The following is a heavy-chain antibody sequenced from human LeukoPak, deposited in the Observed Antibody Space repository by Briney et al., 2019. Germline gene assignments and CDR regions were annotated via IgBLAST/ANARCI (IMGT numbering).Heavy chain of an antibody. CDR3: ARDAGANAY. J-gene: IGHJ4*02. V-gene: IGHV4-59*01. CDR2: IHYSGST. D-gene: IGHD4/OR15-4a*01. CDR1: GVSINTDY. Sequence: SETLFLTCTVSGVSINTDYWTWIRQFPGKGLEWIGYIHYSGSTTYNPSLESRVTISVDTSKNQFSLKLTSVTSADTAVYFCARDAGANAYWGQGALVTVSS.